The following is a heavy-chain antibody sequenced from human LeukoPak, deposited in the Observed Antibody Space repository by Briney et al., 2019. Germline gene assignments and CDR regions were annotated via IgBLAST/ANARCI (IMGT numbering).Heavy chain of an antibody. Sequence: PSETLSLTCTVSGGSISSYYWSWIRQPPGKGLERIGYIYYSGSTNYNPSLKSRVTISVDTSKNQFSLKLSSVTAADTAVYYCARGYGYSGYIDYWGQGTLVTVSS. CDR3: ARGYGYSGYIDY. CDR2: IYYSGST. CDR1: GGSISSYY. J-gene: IGHJ4*02. V-gene: IGHV4-59*01. D-gene: IGHD5-12*01.